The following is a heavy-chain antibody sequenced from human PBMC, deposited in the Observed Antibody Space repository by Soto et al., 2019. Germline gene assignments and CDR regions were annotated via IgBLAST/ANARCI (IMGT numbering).Heavy chain of an antibody. J-gene: IGHJ4*02. CDR1: GFTFSSYW. Sequence: PGGSLRLSCAASGFTFSSYWMSWVRQAPGKGLEWVATINPDGSEIYYLDSVKGRFTISRDNAKRSLYLQMKSLTAEDTAVYYCASAPNLGQGTLVTVSS. CDR3: ASAPN. CDR2: INPDGSEI. V-gene: IGHV3-7*01.